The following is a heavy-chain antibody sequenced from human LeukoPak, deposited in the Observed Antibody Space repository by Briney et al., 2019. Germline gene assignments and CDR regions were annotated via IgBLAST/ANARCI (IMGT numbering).Heavy chain of an antibody. CDR2: INHSGST. D-gene: IGHD3-22*01. V-gene: IGHV4-34*01. CDR3: ARGYYYDSSGYYHDAFDI. CDR1: GGSISSYY. J-gene: IGHJ3*02. Sequence: SETLSLTCTVSGGSISSYYWSWIRQPPGKGLEWIGEINHSGSTNYNPSLKSRVTISLDTSKNQFSLKLSSVTAADTAVYYCARGYYYDSSGYYHDAFDIWGQGTMVTVSS.